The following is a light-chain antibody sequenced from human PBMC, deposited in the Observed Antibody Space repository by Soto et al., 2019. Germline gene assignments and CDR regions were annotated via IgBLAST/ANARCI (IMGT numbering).Light chain of an antibody. CDR2: GAS. J-gene: IGKJ2*01. Sequence: DIQMTQSPSSLSASVGDRVTITCRASQGINSYLAWYQHKPGNAPKLLINGASTLQSGVPSRFSGSGSGTDFTRTISSLQPEDVATYDCQKYNGAPDTFGQGTKLEIK. CDR1: QGINSY. CDR3: QKYNGAPDT. V-gene: IGKV1-27*01.